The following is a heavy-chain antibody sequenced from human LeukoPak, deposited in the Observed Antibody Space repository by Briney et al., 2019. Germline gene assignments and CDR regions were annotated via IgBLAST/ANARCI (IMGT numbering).Heavy chain of an antibody. Sequence: SETLSLTCTVSGGSISSYYWSWTRQPPGKGLEWIGYIYYSGSTNYNPSLKSRVTISVDTSKNQFSLKLSSVTAADTAVYYCARVLDTYYYMDVWGKGTTVTISS. V-gene: IGHV4-59*01. D-gene: IGHD5-18*01. CDR2: IYYSGST. CDR3: ARVLDTYYYMDV. J-gene: IGHJ6*03. CDR1: GGSISSYY.